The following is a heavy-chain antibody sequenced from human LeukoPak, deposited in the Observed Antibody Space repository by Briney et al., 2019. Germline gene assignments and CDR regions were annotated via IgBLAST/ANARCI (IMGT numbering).Heavy chain of an antibody. V-gene: IGHV3-23*01. Sequence: GGSLRLSCAASGFTFSSYAMSWVRQAPGKGLEWVSAISGSGGSTYYADSVKGRFTISRDNSKSTLYLQMNSLRAEDTAVYYCATSGYYHPSGAFDIWGQGTMVTVSS. D-gene: IGHD3-22*01. CDR2: ISGSGGST. J-gene: IGHJ3*02. CDR1: GFTFSSYA. CDR3: ATSGYYHPSGAFDI.